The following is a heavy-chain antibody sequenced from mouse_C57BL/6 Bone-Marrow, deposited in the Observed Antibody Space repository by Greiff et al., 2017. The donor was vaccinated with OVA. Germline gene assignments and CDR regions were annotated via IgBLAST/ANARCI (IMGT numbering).Heavy chain of an antibody. CDR3: ARLWGTTGDAMDY. J-gene: IGHJ4*01. CDR1: GYTFTSYW. Sequence: QVQLKQPGAELVKPGASVKLSCKASGYTFTSYWMHWVKQRPGQGLEWIGMIHPNSGSTNYNEKFKSKATLTVDKSSSTAYMQLSSLTSEDSAVYYCARLWGTTGDAMDYWGQGTSVTVSS. CDR2: IHPNSGST. V-gene: IGHV1-64*01. D-gene: IGHD1-1*01.